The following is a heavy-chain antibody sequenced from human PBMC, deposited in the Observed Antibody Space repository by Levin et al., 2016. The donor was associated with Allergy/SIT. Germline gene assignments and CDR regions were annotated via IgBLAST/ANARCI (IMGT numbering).Heavy chain of an antibody. Sequence: WIRQPPGKGLEWIGSIYYSGSTYYNPSLKSRVTISVDTSKNQFSLKLSSVTAADTAVYYCARVRGLRLDYWGQGTLVTVSS. CDR2: IYYSGST. J-gene: IGHJ4*02. CDR3: ARVRGLRLDY. V-gene: IGHV4-39*01. D-gene: IGHD4-17*01.